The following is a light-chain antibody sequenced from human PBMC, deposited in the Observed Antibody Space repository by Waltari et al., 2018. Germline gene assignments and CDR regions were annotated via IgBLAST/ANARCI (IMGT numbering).Light chain of an antibody. CDR3: QSTDSSSTFYV. Sequence: SYELTQPPSVSVFPGQTARITCSGDALPNQYVYWYQQRPGQAPPLVTNNDTGRPSGIPERFSGSTSGTTVTLTITGVQAEDEADYYCQSTDSSSTFYVFGPGTKVTVL. CDR1: ALPNQY. CDR2: NDT. J-gene: IGLJ1*01. V-gene: IGLV3-25*03.